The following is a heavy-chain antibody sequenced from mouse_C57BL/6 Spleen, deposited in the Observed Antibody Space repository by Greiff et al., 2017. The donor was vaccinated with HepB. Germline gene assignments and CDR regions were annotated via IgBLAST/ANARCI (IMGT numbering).Heavy chain of an antibody. CDR2: ILPGSGST. CDR1: GYTFTGYW. J-gene: IGHJ3*01. CDR3: ARFYDGYPWFAY. D-gene: IGHD2-3*01. Sequence: QVQLKQSGAELMKPGASVKLSCKATGYTFTGYWIEWVKQRPGHGLEWIGEILPGSGSTNYNEKFKGKATFTADTSSNTAYMQLSSLITEDSAIYYCARFYDGYPWFAYWGQGTLVTVSA. V-gene: IGHV1-9*01.